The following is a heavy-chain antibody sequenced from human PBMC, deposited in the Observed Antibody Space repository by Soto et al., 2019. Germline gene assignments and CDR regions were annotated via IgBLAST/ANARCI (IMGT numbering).Heavy chain of an antibody. CDR2: IIPIFGTA. J-gene: IGHJ5*02. V-gene: IGHV1-69*06. CDR1: GGTFSSYA. CDR3: ARGDSSGWYRGGNWFDP. D-gene: IGHD6-19*01. Sequence: SVKVSCKASGGTFSSYAISWVRQAPGQGLEWMGGIIPIFGTANYAQKFQGRVTITADKSTSTAYMELSSLRSEDTAVYYCARGDSSGWYRGGNWFDPWGQGTLVTVS.